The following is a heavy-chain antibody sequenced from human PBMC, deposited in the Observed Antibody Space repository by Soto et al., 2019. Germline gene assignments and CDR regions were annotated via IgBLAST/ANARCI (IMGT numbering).Heavy chain of an antibody. CDR2: ISGSGGST. J-gene: IGHJ5*02. D-gene: IGHD1-26*01. V-gene: IGHV3-23*01. CDR3: ARDQGGSYDSWFDP. Sequence: PGGSLRLSCAASGFTFSSYAMSWVRQAPGKGLEWVSTISGSGGSTYYADSVKGRFTISRDNAKNTLHLQMNSLRAEDTAIYYCARDQGGSYDSWFDPWGQGTLVTVSS. CDR1: GFTFSSYA.